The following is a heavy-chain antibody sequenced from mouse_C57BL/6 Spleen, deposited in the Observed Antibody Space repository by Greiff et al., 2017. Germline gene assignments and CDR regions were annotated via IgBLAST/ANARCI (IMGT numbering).Heavy chain of an antibody. V-gene: IGHV1-82*01. CDR1: GYAFSSSW. D-gene: IGHD3-2*02. CDR3: ARERQLRLRDYAMDY. Sequence: VKLVESGPELVKPGASVKISCKASGYAFSSSWMNWVKQRPGKGLEWIGRIYPGDGDTNYNGKFKGKATLTADKSSSTAYMQLSSLTSEDSAVYFCARERQLRLRDYAMDYWGQGTSVTVSS. CDR2: IYPGDGDT. J-gene: IGHJ4*01.